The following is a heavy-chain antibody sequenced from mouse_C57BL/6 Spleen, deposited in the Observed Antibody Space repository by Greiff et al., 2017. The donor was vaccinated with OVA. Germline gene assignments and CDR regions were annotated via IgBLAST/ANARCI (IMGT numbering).Heavy chain of an antibody. D-gene: IGHD2-3*01. J-gene: IGHJ4*01. CDR2: INPSNGGT. CDR1: GYTFTSYW. CDR3: ARCGGYYDYAMDY. Sequence: QVQLKQPGTELVKPGASVKLSCKASGYTFTSYWMHWVKQRPGQGLEWIGNINPSNGGTNYNEKFKSKATLTVDKSSSTAYMQLSSLTSEDSAVYYCARCGGYYDYAMDYWGQGTSVTVSS. V-gene: IGHV1-53*01.